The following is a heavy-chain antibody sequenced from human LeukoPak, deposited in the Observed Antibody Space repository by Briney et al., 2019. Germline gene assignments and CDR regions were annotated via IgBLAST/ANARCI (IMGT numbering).Heavy chain of an antibody. CDR3: ARVVVRGIADY. J-gene: IGHJ4*02. D-gene: IGHD3-10*01. CDR1: GGSFSGHS. CDR2: INHSGST. V-gene: IGHV4-34*01. Sequence: SETLSLTCAVYGGSFSGHSWSWIRQPPGKGLEWIGEINHSGSTNYNPSLKSRVTISVDTSKNQFSLKLSSVTAADTAVYYCARVVVRGIADYWGQGTLVTVSS.